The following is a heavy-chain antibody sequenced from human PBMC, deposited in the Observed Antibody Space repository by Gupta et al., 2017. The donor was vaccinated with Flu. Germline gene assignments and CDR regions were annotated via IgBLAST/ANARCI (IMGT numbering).Heavy chain of an antibody. J-gene: IGHJ6*02. CDR2: ISYDGSNK. V-gene: IGHV3-30*18. D-gene: IGHD2-21*02. CDR1: GFTFSSYG. CDR3: AKDPQVVTLYYYYGMDV. Sequence: QVQLVESGGGVVQPGRSLRLSCAASGFTFSSYGMHWVRQAPGKGLEWVAVISYDGSNKYYADSVKGRFTISRDNSKNTLYLQMNSLRAEDTAVYYCAKDPQVVTLYYYYGMDVWGQGTTVTVSS.